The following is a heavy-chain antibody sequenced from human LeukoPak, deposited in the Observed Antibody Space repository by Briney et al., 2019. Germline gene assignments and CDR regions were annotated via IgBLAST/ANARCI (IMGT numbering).Heavy chain of an antibody. CDR2: IKSKTDGGTA. J-gene: IGHJ4*02. V-gene: IGHV3-15*07. CDR1: GFTFSNAW. D-gene: IGHD6-19*01. CDR3: TTVSPYLLAVAGTWDY. Sequence: NPGGPLRLSCAASGFTFSNAWMDWVRKAPGKGLEWVGRIKSKTDGGTADYAAPVKGRFTISRDDSKNTLYLQMNSLKTEDTAVYYCTTVSPYLLAVAGTWDYWGQGTLVTVSS.